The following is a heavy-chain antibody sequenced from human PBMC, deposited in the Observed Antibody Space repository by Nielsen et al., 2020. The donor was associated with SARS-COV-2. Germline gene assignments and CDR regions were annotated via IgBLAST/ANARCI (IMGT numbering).Heavy chain of an antibody. D-gene: IGHD3-10*01. CDR2: IRSKDNNYAT. Sequence: GGSLRLSCAASGFIFSGSAMQWVRQASGKGLEWLGRIRSKDNNYATAYAASVKDRFTISRDDSKNTAYLQMNSLKIEDTGVYYCARISPIPNSYYDALDIWGQGAMVTVSS. V-gene: IGHV3-73*01. J-gene: IGHJ3*02. CDR1: GFIFSGSA. CDR3: ARISPIPNSYYDALDI.